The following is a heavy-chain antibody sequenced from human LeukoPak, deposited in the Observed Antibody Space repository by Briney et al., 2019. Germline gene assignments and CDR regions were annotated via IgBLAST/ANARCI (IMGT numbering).Heavy chain of an antibody. J-gene: IGHJ4*02. CDR2: ISGYNGNT. D-gene: IGHD3-22*01. Sequence: GASVKVSFKASGYTFTSYGISWVRQAPGQALEWMGWISGYNGNTNYAQKLQGRVTITTDTSTSTAYMELRSLRSDDTAVYYCARDFHSSGYYHYFHYWGQGTLVTVSS. V-gene: IGHV1-18*01. CDR3: ARDFHSSGYYHYFHY. CDR1: GYTFTSYG.